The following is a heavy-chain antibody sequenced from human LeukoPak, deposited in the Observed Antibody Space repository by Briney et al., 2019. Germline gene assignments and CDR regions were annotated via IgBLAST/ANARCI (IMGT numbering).Heavy chain of an antibody. J-gene: IGHJ4*02. CDR2: ISYDGSNK. CDR1: GFTFSSYG. CDR3: AKDGTSVATAASHFDY. D-gene: IGHD2-15*01. V-gene: IGHV3-30*18. Sequence: GGSLRLSCAASGFTFSSYGMQWVRQAPGKGLEWVAVISYDGSNKYYADSVKGRFTISRDNSKNTLHLQMNSLRAEDTAVYYCAKDGTSVATAASHFDYWGQGTLVSVST.